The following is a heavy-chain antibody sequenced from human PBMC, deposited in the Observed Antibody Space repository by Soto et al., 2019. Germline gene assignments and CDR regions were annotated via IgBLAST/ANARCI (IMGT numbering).Heavy chain of an antibody. V-gene: IGHV3-64D*06. J-gene: IGHJ6*02. CDR1: GFTFSSYA. D-gene: IGHD2-2*01. Sequence: GGSLRLSCSASGFTFSSYAMHWVRQAPGKGLEYVSAISSNGGSTYYADSVKGRFTISRDNSKNTLYLQMSSLRAEDTAVYYCVKDMGGIVVVPAAYYYYGMDVWGQGTTVTSP. CDR3: VKDMGGIVVVPAAYYYYGMDV. CDR2: ISSNGGST.